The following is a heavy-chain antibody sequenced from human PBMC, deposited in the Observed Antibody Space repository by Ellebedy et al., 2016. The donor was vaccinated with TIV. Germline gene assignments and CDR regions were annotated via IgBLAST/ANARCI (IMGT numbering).Heavy chain of an antibody. J-gene: IGHJ4*02. Sequence: GESLKISCAASGISLRSYAMSWVRQAPGKGLEWVSTIGGTGGTTYYRESVKGRFTVSRDTSRNTLYLQMSSLRAEATAVYYCAKLPVAYNWNYADDYWGQGTLVTVSS. CDR2: IGGTGGTT. D-gene: IGHD1-7*01. CDR3: AKLPVAYNWNYADDY. CDR1: GISLRSYA. V-gene: IGHV3-23*01.